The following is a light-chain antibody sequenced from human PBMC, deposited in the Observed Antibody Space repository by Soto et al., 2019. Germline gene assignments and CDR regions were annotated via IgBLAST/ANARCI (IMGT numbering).Light chain of an antibody. CDR1: QSVFTN. CDR2: SAS. J-gene: IGKJ2*01. Sequence: EIVMTQSPATLSVSPGERATVSCRASQSVFTNLAWYQQKPGQAPRLLMYSASTRANGVPARFIGSGSGTESTLTISSLQSEDFAIYYCQQYNDWYTFGQGTKLEIK. CDR3: QQYNDWYT. V-gene: IGKV3-15*01.